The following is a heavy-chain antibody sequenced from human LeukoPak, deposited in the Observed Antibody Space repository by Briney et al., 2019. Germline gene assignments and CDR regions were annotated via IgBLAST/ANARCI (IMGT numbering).Heavy chain of an antibody. D-gene: IGHD6-19*01. Sequence: GGSLRLSCAASGFTVSSNYMSWVRQAPGKGLEWVSVIYSGGSTYYADSVKGRFTISRDNSKNTLYLQMNSLRAEDTAVYYCARGGYSSGWYRLGFDYWGQGTLVTVSS. V-gene: IGHV3-66*01. CDR2: IYSGGST. CDR1: GFTVSSNY. CDR3: ARGGYSSGWYRLGFDY. J-gene: IGHJ4*02.